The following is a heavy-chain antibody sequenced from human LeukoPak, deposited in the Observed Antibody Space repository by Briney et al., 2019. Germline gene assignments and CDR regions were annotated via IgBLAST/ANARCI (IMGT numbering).Heavy chain of an antibody. CDR3: ARSGSYANDAFDL. V-gene: IGHV4-4*07. CDR2: MYLSGNT. CDR1: GGSISSYY. J-gene: IGHJ3*01. D-gene: IGHD1-26*01. Sequence: RPSETLSLTCTVSGGSISSYYWSWIRQPAGKGLAWIGRMYLSGNTNYNPSLKSRVTMSPGTSKNQFSLKLSSVTAADTAVYYCARSGSYANDAFDLWGKGQWSPSLQ.